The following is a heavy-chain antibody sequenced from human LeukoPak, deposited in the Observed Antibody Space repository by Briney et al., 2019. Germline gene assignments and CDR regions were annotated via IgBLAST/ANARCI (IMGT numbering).Heavy chain of an antibody. CDR1: GFTFSSYG. D-gene: IGHD3-10*01. J-gene: IGHJ4*02. CDR3: AKSSGAMVRGSYYFDY. CDR2: ISGSGVST. V-gene: IGHV3-23*01. Sequence: GGTLRLSCAASGFTFSSYGMSWVRQAPGKGLEWVSAISGSGVSTYYADSVKGRFTISRDNSKNTLYLQMNSLRAEDTAVYYCAKSSGAMVRGSYYFDYWGQGTLVTVSS.